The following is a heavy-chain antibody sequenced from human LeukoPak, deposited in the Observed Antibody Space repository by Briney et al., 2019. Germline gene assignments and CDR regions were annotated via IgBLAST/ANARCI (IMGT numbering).Heavy chain of an antibody. CDR2: ISGSGGST. CDR3: AKEGAWGNWYFDL. CDR1: GFTFSSYA. Sequence: PGGSLRLSCAASGFTFSSYAMSWVRQAPGKGLEWVSAISGSGGSTYYADSVKGRFTISKDNSKNTLYLEMSSLRDEDTAVYYCAKEGAWGNWYFDLWGRGTLVTVSS. J-gene: IGHJ2*01. V-gene: IGHV3-23*01. D-gene: IGHD3-16*01.